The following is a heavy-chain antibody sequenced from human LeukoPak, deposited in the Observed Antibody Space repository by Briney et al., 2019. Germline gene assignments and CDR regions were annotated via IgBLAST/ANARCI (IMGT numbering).Heavy chain of an antibody. Sequence: ASVKVSCKASGYTFGSYDINWVRQATGQGLEWMGWMNPNTGKTDYAQKLQGRVTMTRDTSISTAYLELSSLRSEDTAVYFCARDIWFRGLFPRTPQYHHYLDVWGEGTTVIVSS. J-gene: IGHJ6*03. CDR3: ARDIWFRGLFPRTPQYHHYLDV. V-gene: IGHV1-8*01. CDR1: GYTFGSYD. D-gene: IGHD3-10*01. CDR2: MNPNTGKT.